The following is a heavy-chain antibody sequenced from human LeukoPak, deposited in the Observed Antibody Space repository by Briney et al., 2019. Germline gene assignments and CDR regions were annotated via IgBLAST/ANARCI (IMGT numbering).Heavy chain of an antibody. J-gene: IGHJ5*02. CDR2: IKQDGSEK. CDR3: ARETTVTTRGWFDP. V-gene: IGHV3-7*04. Sequence: GGSLRLSCAASGFTFSSYWMSWVRQAPGXXXEGVANIKQDGSEKYYVDSVRGRFTISRDNAKNSLYLQMNSLRAEDTAVYYCARETTVTTRGWFDPWGQGTLVTVSS. CDR1: GFTFSSYW. D-gene: IGHD4-17*01.